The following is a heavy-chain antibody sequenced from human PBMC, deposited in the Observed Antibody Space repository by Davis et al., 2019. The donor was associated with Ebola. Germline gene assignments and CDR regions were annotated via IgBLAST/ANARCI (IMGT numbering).Heavy chain of an antibody. Sequence: GESLKISCAASGFTFSSYWMSWVRQAPGKGLEWVANIKQDGSEKYYVDSVKGRFTISRDNAKNSLYLQMNSLRAEDTAVYYCARGDTAMVLGAFDIWGQGTMVTVSS. D-gene: IGHD5-18*01. V-gene: IGHV3-7*01. CDR3: ARGDTAMVLGAFDI. CDR1: GFTFSSYW. J-gene: IGHJ3*02. CDR2: IKQDGSEK.